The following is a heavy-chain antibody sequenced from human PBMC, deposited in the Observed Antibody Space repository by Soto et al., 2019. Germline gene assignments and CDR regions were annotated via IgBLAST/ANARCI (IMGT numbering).Heavy chain of an antibody. D-gene: IGHD3-22*01. V-gene: IGHV4-4*02. CDR1: GGSISSSNW. J-gene: IGHJ5*02. CDR3: ARASYYYDSSLPGSYKWFDP. Sequence: SETLSLTCAVSGGSISSSNWWSWVRQPPGKGLEWIGEIYHSGSTNYNPSLKSRVTISVDKSKNQFSLKLSSVTAADTAVYYCARASYYYDSSLPGSYKWFDPWGQGNLVTV. CDR2: IYHSGST.